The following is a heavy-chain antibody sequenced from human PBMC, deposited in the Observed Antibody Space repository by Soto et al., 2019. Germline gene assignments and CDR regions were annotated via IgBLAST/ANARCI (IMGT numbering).Heavy chain of an antibody. CDR2: ISVFNGYA. CDR3: SKNGTTWFAS. V-gene: IGHV1-18*01. Sequence: QVQLVQSGPELKKPGASVKVSCKTSGYSFHNSGISWVRQAPGPGLEWMGWISVFNGYAHYAQKFQGRVIMTADTLTSTAYMELRGLRSDDTDMYYCSKNGTTWFASWGQGTPVTVSS. CDR1: GYSFHNSG. D-gene: IGHD1-1*01. J-gene: IGHJ5*01.